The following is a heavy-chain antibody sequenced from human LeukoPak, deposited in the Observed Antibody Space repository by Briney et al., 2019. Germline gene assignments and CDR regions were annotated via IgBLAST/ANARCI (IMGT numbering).Heavy chain of an antibody. J-gene: IGHJ4*02. V-gene: IGHV3-30*18. CDR2: IASNGGSE. D-gene: IGHD6-13*01. CDR3: AKRGHYSINWYHYFDY. Sequence: GGSLRLSSAASGFTFTTYGLHWVRQAPGKGLGWVAAIASNGGSEYYADSVKGRFTISRDNSKNTLFLQMNSLRPDDTAVYYCAKRGHYSINWYHYFDYWGQGTLVTVSS. CDR1: GFTFTTYG.